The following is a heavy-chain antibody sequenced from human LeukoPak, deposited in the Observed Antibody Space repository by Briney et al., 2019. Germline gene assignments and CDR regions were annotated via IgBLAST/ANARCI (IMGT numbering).Heavy chain of an antibody. J-gene: IGHJ4*02. CDR3: AKAMTSSTYYFDS. CDR1: GFTFRSYA. CDR2: ISINDGST. D-gene: IGHD3-9*01. V-gene: IGHV3-23*01. Sequence: GGSLRLSCTASGFTFRSYAMNWVRQAPGKGLEWVSVISINDGSTYYADSERGRFTISTDNSKNTLFLQMNGLRAQDTAIYYCAKAMTSSTYYFDSWGQGTLVTVSS.